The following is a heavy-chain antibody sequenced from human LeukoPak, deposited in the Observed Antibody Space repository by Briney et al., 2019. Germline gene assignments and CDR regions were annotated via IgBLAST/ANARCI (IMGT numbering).Heavy chain of an antibody. CDR3: ARGGVRYSDYYYYYYYGMDV. CDR2: INHSGST. V-gene: IGHV4-34*01. J-gene: IGHJ6*02. CDR1: GGSFSGYY. D-gene: IGHD5-12*01. Sequence: SETLSLTCAVYGGSFSGYYWSWIRQPPGKGLEWIGEINHSGSTNYNPSLKSRVTISVDTSKNQFSLKLSSVTAADTAVYYCARGGVRYSDYYYYYYYGMDVWGQGTTVTVSS.